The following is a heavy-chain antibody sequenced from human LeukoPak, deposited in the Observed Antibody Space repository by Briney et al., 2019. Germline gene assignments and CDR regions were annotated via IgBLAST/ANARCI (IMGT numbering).Heavy chain of an antibody. CDR2: IYYSGST. CDR3: GRGYCRGGSCYFDC. V-gene: IGHV4-59*01. D-gene: IGHD2-15*01. Sequence: SETLCVTCAVPGGSICSYYWSWIRQPPGKGLEWIGHIYYSGSTNYNLSLKSRVTITVDASKNQCTLKLSSVTAADTAVYYWGRGYCRGGSCYFDCWGQGTLVTVSS. CDR1: GGSICSYY. J-gene: IGHJ4*02.